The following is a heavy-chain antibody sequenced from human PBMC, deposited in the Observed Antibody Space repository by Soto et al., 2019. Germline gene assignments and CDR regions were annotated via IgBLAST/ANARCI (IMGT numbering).Heavy chain of an antibody. D-gene: IGHD3-9*01. CDR2: INHSGST. CDR1: GGSFSGYS. Sequence: QVQLQQWGAGLLKPSDTLSLTCAVYGGSFSGYSWSLIRQPPGKGLEWIGEINHSGSTNSNPSLKSRVTIVVDTSKNQFCLQLRSVTAADTAVYSCASLDYDILTGLRHWFDPWGQGTLVTVSS. CDR3: ASLDYDILTGLRHWFDP. J-gene: IGHJ5*02. V-gene: IGHV4-34*01.